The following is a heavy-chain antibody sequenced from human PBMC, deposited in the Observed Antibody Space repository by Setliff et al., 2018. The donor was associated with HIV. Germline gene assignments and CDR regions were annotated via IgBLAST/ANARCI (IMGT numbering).Heavy chain of an antibody. D-gene: IGHD5-18*01. CDR1: GGSIGSAGSY. J-gene: IGHJ4*02. CDR3: ARRRVDAAKAAFDY. V-gene: IGHV4-39*07. CDR2: IYYSGSTS. Sequence: SETLSLTCTVSGGSIGSAGSYWSWIRQPPGKGLEWIGSIYYSGSTSYYNPSLKSRVTISVDTSKNQFSLNLSSVTAADTAVYCCARRRVDAAKAAFDYWGQGTLVTVSS.